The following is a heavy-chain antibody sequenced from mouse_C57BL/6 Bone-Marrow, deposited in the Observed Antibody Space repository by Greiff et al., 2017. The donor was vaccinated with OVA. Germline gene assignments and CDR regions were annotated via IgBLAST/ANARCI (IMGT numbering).Heavy chain of an antibody. CDR1: GYTFTSYW. CDR2: IDPSDSYT. J-gene: IGHJ4*01. D-gene: IGHD1-1*01. CDR3: ARYGGGGYCCAMDY. Sequence: QVQLQQSGAELVRPGTSVKLSCKASGYTFTSYWMHWVKQRPGQGLEWIGVIDPSDSYTNYNQKFKGKATLTVDTSSSTAYMQLSSLTSEDSSVYYCARYGGGGYCCAMDYWGQGTSVTVSS. V-gene: IGHV1-59*01.